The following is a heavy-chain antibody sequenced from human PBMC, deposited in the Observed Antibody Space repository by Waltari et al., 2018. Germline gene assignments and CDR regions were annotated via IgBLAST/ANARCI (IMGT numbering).Heavy chain of an antibody. Sequence: QVQLQESGPGLVKPSETLSLTCAVSGGSVSSNFWSWFRQSPGKGLEWIGRIHGSGGSTDHNPSFKSRVTISTDTSKNHFSLKLSSVTAADTAVYYCARGDSGGYMGDFDYWGQGVLVTVSS. D-gene: IGHD1-26*01. V-gene: IGHV4-4*07. CDR2: IHGSGGST. CDR3: ARGDSGGYMGDFDY. J-gene: IGHJ4*02. CDR1: GGSVSSNF.